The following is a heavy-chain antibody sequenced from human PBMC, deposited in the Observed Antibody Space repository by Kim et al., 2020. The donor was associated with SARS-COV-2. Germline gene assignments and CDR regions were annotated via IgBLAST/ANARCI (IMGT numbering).Heavy chain of an antibody. CDR3: ARETTVVEMATMEDWYFDL. V-gene: IGHV3-21*01. Sequence: GGSLRLSCAASGLTFSSYSMNWVRQAPGKGLEWVSSISSSSSYIYYADSVKGRFTISRDNAKNSLYLQMNSLRAEDTAVYYCARETTVVEMATMEDWYFDLWGRGTLVTVSS. CDR2: ISSSSSYI. J-gene: IGHJ2*01. D-gene: IGHD2-21*01. CDR1: GLTFSSYS.